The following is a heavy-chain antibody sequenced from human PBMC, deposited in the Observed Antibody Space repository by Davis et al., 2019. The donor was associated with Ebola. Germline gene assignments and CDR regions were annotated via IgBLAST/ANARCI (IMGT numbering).Heavy chain of an antibody. J-gene: IGHJ2*01. Sequence: ASVKVSCKASGYTFTSYDINWVRQATGQGLEWMGWMSPNSGNTGYAQKFQGRVTMTRNTSISTAYMELSSLRSEDTAVYYCARASSSGWYVDFDLWGRGTLVTVSS. V-gene: IGHV1-8*01. CDR1: GYTFTSYD. CDR3: ARASSSGWYVDFDL. D-gene: IGHD6-19*01. CDR2: MSPNSGNT.